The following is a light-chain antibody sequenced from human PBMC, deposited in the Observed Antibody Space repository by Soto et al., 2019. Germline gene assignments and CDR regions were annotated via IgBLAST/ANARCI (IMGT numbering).Light chain of an antibody. CDR2: DDD. CDR1: SSNIGGNS. CDR3: GSWDSSLSAYV. J-gene: IGLJ1*01. V-gene: IGLV1-51*01. Sequence: QSVLTQPPSVSAAPGQRVTISCSGSSSNIGGNSVSWYQQLPGTAPKLLIYDDDKRPSGIPGRFSGSKSGTSATLGITRFQTGDEADYYCGSWDSSLSAYVFGTGTKVTVL.